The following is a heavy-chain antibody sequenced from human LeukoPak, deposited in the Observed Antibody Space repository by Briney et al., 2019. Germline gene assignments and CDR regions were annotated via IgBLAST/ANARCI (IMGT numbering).Heavy chain of an antibody. V-gene: IGHV5-51*01. CDR1: GYSFTSYW. J-gene: IGHJ4*02. D-gene: IGHD1-1*01. Sequence: GESLKISCQGSGYSFTSYWIGWVRQMPGKGLEWMGIIYPGDSDTRYSPSFQGQVTISADKSISTAYLQWSSLKASDTAMYYCARPNWATGTTCYFDYWGQGTLVTVSS. CDR2: IYPGDSDT. CDR3: ARPNWATGTTCYFDY.